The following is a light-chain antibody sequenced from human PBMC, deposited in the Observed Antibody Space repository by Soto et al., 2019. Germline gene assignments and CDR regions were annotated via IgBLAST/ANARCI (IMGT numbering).Light chain of an antibody. J-gene: IGLJ3*02. CDR2: EVN. Sequence: QSALTQPPSVSGSPGQSVTISCTGTSSDIGSFNRVSWYRQPPGTAPKLIIFEVNNRPSGVPDRFSGSQSGNTASLIISGLQAEDEADYYCSLSTNRNTRVFGGGTNVTVL. CDR1: SSDIGSFNR. V-gene: IGLV2-18*01. CDR3: SLSTNRNTRV.